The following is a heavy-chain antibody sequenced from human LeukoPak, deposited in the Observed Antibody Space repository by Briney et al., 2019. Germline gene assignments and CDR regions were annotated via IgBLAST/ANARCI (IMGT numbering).Heavy chain of an antibody. Sequence: PSETLSLTCTVSGGSISSSSYYWGWIRQPPGKGLEWIGSIYSGSTYYNPSLRSRVTISVDTSKNQFSLKLSSVSAADTAVYYCARAKYQLPNYYYYMDVWGKGTTVTVSS. D-gene: IGHD2-2*01. J-gene: IGHJ6*03. CDR3: ARAKYQLPNYYYYMDV. V-gene: IGHV4-39*07. CDR1: GGSISSSSYY. CDR2: IYSGST.